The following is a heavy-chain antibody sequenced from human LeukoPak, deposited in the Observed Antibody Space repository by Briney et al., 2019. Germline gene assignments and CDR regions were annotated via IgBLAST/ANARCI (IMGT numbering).Heavy chain of an antibody. CDR3: AKDASEDYDSSGYYKTHFDY. CDR1: GFTFSSYA. Sequence: GGSLRLSCAASGFTFSSYAMSWVRQAPGKGLEWVSTISGTVGSTYSADSVKGRFTISRDNSKNTVYLQMNSLRAEDTAVYYCAKDASEDYDSSGYYKTHFDYWGQGTLVTVSS. D-gene: IGHD3-22*01. CDR2: ISGTVGST. J-gene: IGHJ4*02. V-gene: IGHV3-23*01.